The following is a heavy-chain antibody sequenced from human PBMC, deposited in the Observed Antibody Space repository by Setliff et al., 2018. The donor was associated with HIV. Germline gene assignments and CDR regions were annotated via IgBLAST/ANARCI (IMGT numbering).Heavy chain of an antibody. D-gene: IGHD3-9*01. CDR3: AGSILTGYYTFGADY. Sequence: ASVKVSCKASGYTFNSHTINWVRQAPGQGLDWMGRIIPILGVANYAQRFQGRVTITTDESTTTAYMELSSLRSEDTALYYCAGSILTGYYTFGADYWGQGTLVTVSS. CDR2: IIPILGVA. V-gene: IGHV1-69*02. CDR1: GYTFNSHT. J-gene: IGHJ4*02.